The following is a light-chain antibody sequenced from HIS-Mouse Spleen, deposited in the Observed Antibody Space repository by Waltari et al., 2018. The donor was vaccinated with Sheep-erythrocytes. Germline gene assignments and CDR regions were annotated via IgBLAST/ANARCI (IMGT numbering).Light chain of an antibody. CDR3: QAWDSSTVV. V-gene: IGLV3-1*01. CDR2: QDS. J-gene: IGLJ2*01. Sequence: SYELTQPPSVSVSPGQTASIPCSGDEVGDKYACWYQQKPGQSPVLVIYQDSKRPSGIPERFSGSNSGNTATLTISGTQAMDEADYYCQAWDSSTVVFGGGTKLTVL. CDR1: EVGDKY.